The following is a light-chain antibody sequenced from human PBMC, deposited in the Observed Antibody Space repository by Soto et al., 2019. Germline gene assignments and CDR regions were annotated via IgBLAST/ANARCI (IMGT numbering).Light chain of an antibody. Sequence: EILLTQSPATLSVSPGETATLSCRASQNVLSDLAWYQQKPGHAPRLLVYGATTRATDAPAKFRGSGSGKEFGLTNSSLQSEDFATYYCQQYRSWHRTFCQGSKVEI. CDR1: QNVLSD. CDR3: QQYRSWHRT. V-gene: IGKV3-15*01. CDR2: GAT. J-gene: IGKJ1*01.